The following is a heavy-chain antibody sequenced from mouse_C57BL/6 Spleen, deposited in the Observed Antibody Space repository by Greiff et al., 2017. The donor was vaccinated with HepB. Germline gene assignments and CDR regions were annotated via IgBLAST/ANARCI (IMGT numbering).Heavy chain of an antibody. CDR2: IYPGDGDT. V-gene: IGHV1-82*01. Sequence: VQLQQSGPELVKPGASVKISCKASGYAFSSSWMNWVKQRPGKGLEWIGRIYPGDGDTNYNGKFKGKATLTADKSSSTAYMQLSSLTSEDSAVYFCARSEDYEEGPYWYFDVWGTGTTVTVSS. D-gene: IGHD2-4*01. CDR3: ARSEDYEEGPYWYFDV. CDR1: GYAFSSSW. J-gene: IGHJ1*03.